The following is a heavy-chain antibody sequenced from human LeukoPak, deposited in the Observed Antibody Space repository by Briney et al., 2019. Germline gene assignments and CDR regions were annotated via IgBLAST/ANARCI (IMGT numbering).Heavy chain of an antibody. CDR1: GFTFDDYA. D-gene: IGHD6-19*01. Sequence: GGSLRLSCAASGFTFDDYAMHWVRQAPGKGLEWVSGISWNSGSIGYADSVKGRFTISRDNAKNSLYLQMNSLGAEDTALYYCAKDSVAGSLPTYYYYYGMDVWGQGTTVTVSS. CDR2: ISWNSGSI. J-gene: IGHJ6*02. V-gene: IGHV3-9*01. CDR3: AKDSVAGSLPTYYYYYGMDV.